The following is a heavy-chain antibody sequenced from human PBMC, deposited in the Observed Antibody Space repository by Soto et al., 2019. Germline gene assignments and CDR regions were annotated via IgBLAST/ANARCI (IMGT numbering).Heavy chain of an antibody. CDR2: ISAYNGNT. J-gene: IGHJ6*02. V-gene: IGHV1-18*01. CDR3: ARPYDSSGYRYYYGMDV. CDR1: GYTFTSYG. Sequence: QVQLVQSGAEVKKPGASVKVSCKASGYTFTSYGISWVRQAPGQGLEWMGWISAYNGNTNYAQKLQGRVTMTTDTATSTAYMELRSLRSDDTAVYYCARPYDSSGYRYYYGMDVWGQGTTVTVSS. D-gene: IGHD3-22*01.